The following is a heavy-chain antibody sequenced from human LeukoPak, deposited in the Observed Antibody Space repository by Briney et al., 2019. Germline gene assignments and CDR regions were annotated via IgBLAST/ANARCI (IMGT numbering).Heavy chain of an antibody. V-gene: IGHV4-34*01. J-gene: IGHJ6*04. D-gene: IGHD2-15*01. CDR3: ARGYCSGGSCYPRRPDYYYGMDV. CDR2: VNHSGST. Sequence: SETLSLTCAVYGGSFSGYYWSWIRQPPGKGLGWIGEVNHSGSTNYNPSLKSRVTISVDTSKNQLSLKLSSVTAADTAVYYCARGYCSGGSCYPRRPDYYYGMDVWGKGTTVTVSS. CDR1: GGSFSGYY.